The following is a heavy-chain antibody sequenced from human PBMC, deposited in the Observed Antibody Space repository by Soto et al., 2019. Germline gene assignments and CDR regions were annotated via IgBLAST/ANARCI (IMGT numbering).Heavy chain of an antibody. D-gene: IGHD2-15*01. J-gene: IGHJ4*02. Sequence: GGSLRLSCAASGFTFSSYAMSWVRQAPGKGLEWVSAISGSGGSTYYADSVKGRFTISRDNSRNTLYLQMNSLRAEDTAVYYCATRLSSYCTGGNCYSAPFAYWGQGALVTVSS. CDR3: ATRLSSYCTGGNCYSAPFAY. CDR1: GFTFSSYA. CDR2: ISGSGGST. V-gene: IGHV3-23*01.